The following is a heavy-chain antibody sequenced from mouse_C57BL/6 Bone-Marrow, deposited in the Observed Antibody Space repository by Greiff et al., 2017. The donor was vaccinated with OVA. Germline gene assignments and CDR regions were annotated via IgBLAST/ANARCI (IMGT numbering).Heavy chain of an antibody. V-gene: IGHV5-17*01. CDR3: ARGTSYDYSFYYYAMDY. CDR1: GFTFSDYG. J-gene: IGHJ4*01. D-gene: IGHD2-4*01. Sequence: EVKLVESGGGLVKPGGSLKLSCAASGFTFSDYGMHWVRQAPEKGLEWVAYISSGSSTISYADTVKGRVTISRDNAKNTLFLQMTSLRSEDTSMYYCARGTSYDYSFYYYAMDYWGQGTSVTVSS. CDR2: ISSGSSTI.